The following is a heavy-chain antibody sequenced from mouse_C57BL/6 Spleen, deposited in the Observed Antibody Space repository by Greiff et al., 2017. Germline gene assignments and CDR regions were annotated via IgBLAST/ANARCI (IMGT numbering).Heavy chain of an antibody. CDR3: ARAYSNHYYAMDY. J-gene: IGHJ4*01. CDR1: GFTFSDYG. CDR2: VSSGSSTI. Sequence: DVMLVESGGGLVKPGGSLKLSCAASGFTFSDYGMHWVRQAPEKGLEWVAYVSSGSSTIYYADTVKGRFTISRDNAKNTLFLQMTSLRSEDTAMYYCARAYSNHYYAMDYWGQGTSVTVSS. D-gene: IGHD2-5*01. V-gene: IGHV5-17*01.